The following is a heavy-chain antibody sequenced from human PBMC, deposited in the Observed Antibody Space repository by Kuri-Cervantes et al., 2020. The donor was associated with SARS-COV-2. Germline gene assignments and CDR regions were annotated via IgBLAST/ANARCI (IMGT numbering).Heavy chain of an antibody. CDR3: AEAGDIVVVPAAYFDY. CDR2: ISGSGGST. Sequence: GGSLRLSCAASGFTFSSYAMSWVRQAPGKGLEWVSAISGSGGSTYYADSVKGRFTISRDNSKNTLYLQMNSLRAEDTAVYYCAEAGDIVVVPAAYFDYWGQGTLVTVSS. CDR1: GFTFSSYA. V-gene: IGHV3-23*01. J-gene: IGHJ4*02. D-gene: IGHD2-2*01.